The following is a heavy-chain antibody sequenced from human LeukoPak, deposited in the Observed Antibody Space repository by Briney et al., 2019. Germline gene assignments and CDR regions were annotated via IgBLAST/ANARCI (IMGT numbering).Heavy chain of an antibody. V-gene: IGHV3-7*03. CDR3: ARLTGTTGFDY. CDR1: GFPFSSYW. D-gene: IGHD1-1*01. CDR2: IKQDGSDK. J-gene: IGHJ4*02. Sequence: GSLRLSRAASGFPFSSYWMSWVRQAPGKGLEWVANIKQDGSDKYYVDSVKGRFTISRDNAKNSLYLQLNSPRADDTAVYYCARLTGTTGFDYWGQGTLVTVSS.